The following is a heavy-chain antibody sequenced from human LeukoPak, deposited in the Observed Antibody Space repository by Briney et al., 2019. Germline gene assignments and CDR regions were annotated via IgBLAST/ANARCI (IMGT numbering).Heavy chain of an antibody. CDR2: IYYSGST. J-gene: IGHJ4*02. CDR3: ARRDCSGGSCYLFY. D-gene: IGHD2-15*01. Sequence: PSETLSLTCTVSGGSISGSSYYWGWIRQPPGKGLEWIGSIYYSGSTYYNPSLKSRVTISVDTSKNQFSLKLSSVTAADTAVYYCARRDCSGGSCYLFYWGQGTLVTVSS. V-gene: IGHV4-39*07. CDR1: GGSISGSSYY.